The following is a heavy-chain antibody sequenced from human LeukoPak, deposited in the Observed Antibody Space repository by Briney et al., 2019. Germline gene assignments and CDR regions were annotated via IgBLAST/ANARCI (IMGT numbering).Heavy chain of an antibody. D-gene: IGHD6-13*01. V-gene: IGHV3-23*01. CDR1: GFTFGTYA. Sequence: GGSLRLSCAASGFTFGTYAMSWVRQAPGKGLEWVSTIDNSGGYTYYADSVKGRFTISRDNSKNTLYLQMNSLRAEDTAVYYCAKRSIAAATFDYWGQGTLVTVSS. CDR2: IDNSGGYT. CDR3: AKRSIAAATFDY. J-gene: IGHJ4*02.